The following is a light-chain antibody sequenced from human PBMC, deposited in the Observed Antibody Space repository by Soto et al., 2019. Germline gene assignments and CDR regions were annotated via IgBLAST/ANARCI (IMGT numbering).Light chain of an antibody. CDR2: WAS. J-gene: IGKJ2*01. CDR3: QQHYNIPVT. CDR1: QSVLYSSRNKNY. V-gene: IGKV4-1*01. Sequence: DIVMTQSPDSLAVSLGERATINCKSSQSVLYSSRNKNYLAWYQQEAGQSPKLLIYWASTRESGVPDRFSGSGSGTDFTLTISSLQAEDVAVYYCQQHYNIPVTFGQGTRLEIK.